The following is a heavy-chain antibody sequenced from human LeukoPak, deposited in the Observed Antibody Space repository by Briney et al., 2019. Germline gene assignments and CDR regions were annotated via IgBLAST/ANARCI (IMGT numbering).Heavy chain of an antibody. V-gene: IGHV3-11*01. J-gene: IGHJ4*02. CDR3: ATGYSSDFYFFDY. CDR1: GFTFSDYY. CDR2: ISSSGSTI. Sequence: PGGSLRLSCAASGFTFSDYYMSWIRQAPGKGLEWVSYISSSGSTIYYADSVKGRFTISRYNAKNSLYLQMNSLRAEDTAVYYCATGYSSDFYFFDYWGQGTLVTVSS. D-gene: IGHD6-19*01.